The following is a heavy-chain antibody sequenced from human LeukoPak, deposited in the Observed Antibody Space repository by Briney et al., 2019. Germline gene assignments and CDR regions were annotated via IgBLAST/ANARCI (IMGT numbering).Heavy chain of an antibody. CDR1: GGSISSYY. CDR3: ATEDSSWYRDAFHV. J-gene: IGHJ3*01. D-gene: IGHD6-13*01. V-gene: IGHV4-4*07. Sequence: SETLSLTCTVSGGSISSYYWSWIRQPAGKGLEWIGRIYTGGSTKYNPSLKSRVTISVDTSKKQFYLKLSSVTAADTAVYYCATEDSSWYRDAFHVWGQGTMVTVSS. CDR2: IYTGGST.